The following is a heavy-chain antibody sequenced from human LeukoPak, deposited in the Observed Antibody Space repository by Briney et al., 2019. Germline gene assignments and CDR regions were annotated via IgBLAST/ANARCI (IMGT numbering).Heavy chain of an antibody. D-gene: IGHD3-22*01. V-gene: IGHV1-69*06. Sequence: GASVKVSCKASDYTFTSYGISWVRQAPGQGLEWMGGIIPIFGTANYAQKFQGRVTITADKSTSTAYMELSSLRSEDTAVYYCARGRDYYDSSGSHYYFDYWGQGTLVTVSS. CDR2: IIPIFGTA. CDR1: DYTFTSYG. CDR3: ARGRDYYDSSGSHYYFDY. J-gene: IGHJ4*02.